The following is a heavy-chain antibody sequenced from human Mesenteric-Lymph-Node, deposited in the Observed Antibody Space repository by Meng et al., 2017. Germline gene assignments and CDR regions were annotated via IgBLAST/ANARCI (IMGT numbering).Heavy chain of an antibody. CDR2: VSYDGSNK. D-gene: IGHD6-13*01. V-gene: IGHV3-30*01. CDR3: ASAASSSWQIDAFDI. J-gene: IGHJ3*02. CDR1: GFAFSSYS. Sequence: GGSLRLSCAASGFAFSSYSMNWVRQAPGKGLEWVAVVSYDGSNKYYADSVKGRFTISRDNSKNTLSLQMTSLRPDDTAVYYCASAASSSWQIDAFDIWGQGTMVTVSS.